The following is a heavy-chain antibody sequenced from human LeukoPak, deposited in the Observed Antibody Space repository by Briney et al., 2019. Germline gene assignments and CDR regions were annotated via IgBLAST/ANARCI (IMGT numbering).Heavy chain of an antibody. CDR3: ARDRAGYDWFDP. D-gene: IGHD2-15*01. J-gene: IGHJ5*02. CDR1: SGSISSVGYY. Sequence: SETLSLTCTVSSGSISSVGYYWSWIRQHPAKGLEWIGHIYNSGITYYNPSLEGRVIISIDTSKNQFSLKLSSVTAADTAVYYCARDRAGYDWFDPWGQGTLVTVSS. V-gene: IGHV4-31*03. CDR2: IYNSGIT.